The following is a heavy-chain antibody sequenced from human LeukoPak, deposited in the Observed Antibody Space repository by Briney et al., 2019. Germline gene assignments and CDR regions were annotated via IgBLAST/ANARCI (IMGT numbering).Heavy chain of an antibody. CDR3: ARLIPDCSSTSCYGY. J-gene: IGHJ4*02. Sequence: SETLSLTCTVSGASISGYYWNWIRQPPGKGLEWIGYMSYSGSTNYNPSLKSRVTISVDTSKNQFSLKLSSVTAADTAVYYCARLIPDCSSTSCYGYWGQGTLVTVSS. CDR2: MSYSGST. CDR1: GASISGYY. D-gene: IGHD2-2*01. V-gene: IGHV4-59*12.